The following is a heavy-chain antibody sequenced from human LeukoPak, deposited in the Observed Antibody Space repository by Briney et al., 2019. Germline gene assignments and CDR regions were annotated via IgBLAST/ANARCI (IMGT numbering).Heavy chain of an antibody. CDR2: FFYNGNT. Sequence: SETLSLTCTVSSVSIGSSSYYWGWIRQPPGRGLEWIANFFYNGNTYYSPSLKSRVTISVDTSRNQFSLKLSSVTAADTAVYYCASARIFGAFDIWGQGTMVTVSS. V-gene: IGHV4-39*01. CDR1: SVSIGSSSYY. CDR3: ASARIFGAFDI. D-gene: IGHD3-3*01. J-gene: IGHJ3*02.